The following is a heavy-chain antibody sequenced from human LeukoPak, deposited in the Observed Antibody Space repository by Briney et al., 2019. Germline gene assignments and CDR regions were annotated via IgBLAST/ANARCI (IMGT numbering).Heavy chain of an antibody. Sequence: PSQTLSLTCTVSGGSISSGSYYWSWIRQPAGKGLEWIGRIYTSGSTNYNPSLKSRVTISVDTSKNQFSLKLSSVTAADTAVYYCARVHPQYSYGLGYFDYWGQGTLVTVSS. CDR3: ARVHPQYSYGLGYFDY. CDR2: IYTSGST. CDR1: GGSISSGSYY. V-gene: IGHV4-61*02. J-gene: IGHJ4*02. D-gene: IGHD5-18*01.